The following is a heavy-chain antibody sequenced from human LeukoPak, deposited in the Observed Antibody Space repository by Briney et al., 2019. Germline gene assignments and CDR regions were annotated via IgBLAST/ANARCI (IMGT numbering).Heavy chain of an antibody. CDR2: INSDGSTI. CDR1: GFTFSSYW. D-gene: IGHD1-26*01. Sequence: PGGSLRLSRAASGFTFSSYWVHWVRQAPGKGLEWVARINSDGSTINHADSVRGRFTISRDNAENTLYLQMSSLRAEDTAIYFCARAAYYRFDYWGQGTLVTVSS. V-gene: IGHV3-74*01. J-gene: IGHJ4*02. CDR3: ARAAYYRFDY.